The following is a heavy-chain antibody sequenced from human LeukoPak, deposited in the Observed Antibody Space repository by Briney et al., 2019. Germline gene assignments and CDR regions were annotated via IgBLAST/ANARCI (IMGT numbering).Heavy chain of an antibody. J-gene: IGHJ4*02. D-gene: IGHD6-13*01. CDR1: GYTFTSYY. V-gene: IGHV1-69*13. CDR2: IIPIFGTA. CDR3: ARMYTGYSSSWLDY. Sequence: ASVKVSCKASGYTFTSYYMHWVRRAPGQGLEWMGGIIPIFGTANYAQKFQGRVTITADESTSTAYMELSSLRSEDTAVYYCARMYTGYSSSWLDYWGQGTLVTVSS.